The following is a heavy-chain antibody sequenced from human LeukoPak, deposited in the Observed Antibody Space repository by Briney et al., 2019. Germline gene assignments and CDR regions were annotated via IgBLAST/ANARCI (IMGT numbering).Heavy chain of an antibody. V-gene: IGHV1-69*13. J-gene: IGHJ3*02. CDR2: MIPIFGTA. Sequence: SVKVSCKDSGGTFSSYAISWVRQAPGQGLEWMGGMIPIFGTANYAQRFQGRVTITADESTSTAYMELSSLRSEDTAVYYCAREGGVVGATEGAFDIWGQGTMVTVSS. CDR1: GGTFSSYA. CDR3: AREGGVVGATEGAFDI. D-gene: IGHD1-26*01.